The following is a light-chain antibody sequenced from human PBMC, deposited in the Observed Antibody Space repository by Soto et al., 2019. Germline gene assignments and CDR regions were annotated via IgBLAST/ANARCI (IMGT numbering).Light chain of an antibody. CDR2: EAS. CDR1: QSVSSS. Sequence: DIQMTQSPSTLSASVGDRVTITCRASQSVSSSLAWYQQKPGQAPKNLIKEASALQSGVPSRFSGSGSGTEFSLTISSLQLDDFATYYCQQYSSYPLTFGGGTKVDIK. CDR3: QQYSSYPLT. V-gene: IGKV1-5*03. J-gene: IGKJ4*01.